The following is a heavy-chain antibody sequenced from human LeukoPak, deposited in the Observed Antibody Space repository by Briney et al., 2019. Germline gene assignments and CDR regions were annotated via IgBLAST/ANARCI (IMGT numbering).Heavy chain of an antibody. D-gene: IGHD1-26*01. V-gene: IGHV1-69*05. J-gene: IGHJ4*02. CDR3: AREGGGSSSFDY. Sequence: EARVKVSCKASGGTFSSYAISWVRQAPGQGLEWMGGIIPIFGTANYAQKFQGRVSMTRDTSTSTVYMELSSLRSEDTAVYYCAREGGGSSSFDYWGQGTLVTVSS. CDR1: GGTFSSYA. CDR2: IIPIFGTA.